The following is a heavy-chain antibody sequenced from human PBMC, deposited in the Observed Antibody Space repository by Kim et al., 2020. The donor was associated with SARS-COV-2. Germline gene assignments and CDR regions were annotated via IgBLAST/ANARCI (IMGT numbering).Heavy chain of an antibody. D-gene: IGHD3-10*01. J-gene: IGHJ4*02. CDR3: AAADVTMVRGVMDY. Sequence: SPSFKGHVTISADKSISTAYLQWSSLKASDTAMYYCAAADVTMVRGVMDYWGQGTLVTVSS. V-gene: IGHV5-10-1*01.